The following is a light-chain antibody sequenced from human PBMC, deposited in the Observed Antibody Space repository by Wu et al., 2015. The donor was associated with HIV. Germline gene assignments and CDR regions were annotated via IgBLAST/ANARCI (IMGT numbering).Light chain of an antibody. Sequence: PGERATLSCRASQSVSSSYLAWYQQKPGQAPRLLIYGASTRATGIPDRFSGSGSGTDFTLTISRLEPEDFAVYYCQQYGSSLSLTFGGGTKVEIK. CDR1: QSVSSSY. J-gene: IGKJ4*01. V-gene: IGKV3-20*01. CDR2: GAS. CDR3: QQYGSSLSLT.